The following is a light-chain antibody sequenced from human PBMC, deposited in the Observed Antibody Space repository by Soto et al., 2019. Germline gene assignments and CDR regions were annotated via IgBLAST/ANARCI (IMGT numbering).Light chain of an antibody. J-gene: IGLJ1*01. CDR1: SSNIGAGYD. CDR2: GNS. V-gene: IGLV1-40*01. CDR3: QAYDSSLSGLV. Sequence: QSVLTQPPSVSGAPGQRVTLSCTGSSSNIGAGYDVHWYQQLPGTAPKLLIYGNSNRPSGVPDRFSGSKSGTSASLAITGLQAEDEADYYCQAYDSSLSGLVFGTGTKLNVL.